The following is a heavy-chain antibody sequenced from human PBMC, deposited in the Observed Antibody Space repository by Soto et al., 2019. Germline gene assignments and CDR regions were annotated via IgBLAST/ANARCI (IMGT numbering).Heavy chain of an antibody. V-gene: IGHV3-11*05. J-gene: IGHJ4*02. Sequence: QVQLVESGGGLVKPGGSLRLSCAASGFTFSDYYMSWIRQAPGKGLEWVSYISSSSSYTNYADSVKGRFTISRDNAKNSLYLQMNSLRAEETAVYYCARRIAVAGYYFDYWGQGTLVTVSS. CDR3: ARRIAVAGYYFDY. CDR1: GFTFSDYY. CDR2: ISSSSSYT. D-gene: IGHD6-19*01.